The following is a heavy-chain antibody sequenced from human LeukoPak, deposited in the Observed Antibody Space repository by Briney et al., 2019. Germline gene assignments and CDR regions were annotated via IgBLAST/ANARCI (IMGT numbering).Heavy chain of an antibody. CDR3: ARHGLGSYYYFDS. V-gene: IGHV4-34*01. Sequence: SETLSLTCAVYVGSFSGYYWSWIRQPPGKGLEWIGEINHSGNTNSNPSLKSRVTISVDTSKNQFSLKLSSVTAADTAVYYCARHGLGSYYYFDSWGQGTLVTVSS. CDR2: INHSGNT. CDR1: VGSFSGYY. J-gene: IGHJ4*02. D-gene: IGHD1-26*01.